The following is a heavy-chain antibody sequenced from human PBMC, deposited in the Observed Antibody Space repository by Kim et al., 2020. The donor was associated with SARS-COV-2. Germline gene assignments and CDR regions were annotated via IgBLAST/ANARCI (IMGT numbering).Heavy chain of an antibody. D-gene: IGHD3-22*01. V-gene: IGHV4-38-2*01. CDR2: IYYDGST. J-gene: IGHJ6*02. CDR1: GYSINSGYL. CDR3: ARVSTVVIPYGVDV. Sequence: SETLSLTCAVSGYSINSGYLWGWIRQPPGKGLVWSGSIYYDGSTSYNPSLKRRVTTSVDTSNNQFSLRVRSVTAADTAVYYCARVSTVVIPYGVDVWCQ.